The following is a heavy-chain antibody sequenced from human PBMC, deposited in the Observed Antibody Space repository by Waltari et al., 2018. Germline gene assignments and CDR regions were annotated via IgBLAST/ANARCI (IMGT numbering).Heavy chain of an antibody. Sequence: QVQLVQSGAEVKKPGASVKVSCKTSGYTFTDYYIHWVRQAPGQGLEWMGWINPNSRATHHAQKFQGRVTLTRDTSINTAYMELSSLRPDDTAVYYCARDGRMLRFLKNWFDPWGQGTLVTVSS. CDR2: INPNSRAT. D-gene: IGHD4-17*01. J-gene: IGHJ5*02. CDR1: GYTFTDYY. CDR3: ARDGRMLRFLKNWFDP. V-gene: IGHV1-2*02.